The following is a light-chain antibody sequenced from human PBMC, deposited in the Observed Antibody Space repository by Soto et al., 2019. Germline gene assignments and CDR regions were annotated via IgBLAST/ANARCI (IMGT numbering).Light chain of an antibody. Sequence: IQLTQSPSSLSASVGDRVSITCRASQDIKTYLAWYQQKQGKAPKLLISGTFTLQSGVPSSFNGSGSETDFTLTISRLQPEDFATYYCQHLNNYPPFTFGPGTKVDLE. J-gene: IGKJ3*01. CDR2: GTF. CDR1: QDIKTY. V-gene: IGKV1-9*01. CDR3: QHLNNYPPFT.